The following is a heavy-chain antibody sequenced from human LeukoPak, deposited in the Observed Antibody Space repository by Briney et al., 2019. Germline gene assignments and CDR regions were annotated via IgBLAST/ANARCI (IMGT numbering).Heavy chain of an antibody. V-gene: IGHV3-30*18. D-gene: IGHD2-2*01. CDR1: GFTFSSYG. CDR3: AKVLRFEPIVPFYYGMDV. Sequence: GGSLRLSCAASGFTFSSYGMHWVRQAPGKGLEWVAVISYDGSNKYYADSVKGRFTISRDNSKNTLYLQMNSLRAEDTAVYYCAKVLRFEPIVPFYYGMDVWGHGTTVTVSS. J-gene: IGHJ6*02. CDR2: ISYDGSNK.